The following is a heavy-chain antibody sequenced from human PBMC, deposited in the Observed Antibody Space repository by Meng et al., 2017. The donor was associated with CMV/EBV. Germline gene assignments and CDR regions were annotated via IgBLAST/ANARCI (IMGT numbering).Heavy chain of an antibody. CDR1: GYTLTGYY. D-gene: IGHD3-16*01. Sequence: QVQLVQAGDEVKKPGASVKFSCKASGYTLTGYYMHWVRKAPGQGLEWMGWINPNSGGTNYAQKFQGRVTMTRDTSISTAYMELSRLRSDDTAVYYCARHYDYDDYWGQGTLVTVSS. CDR3: ARHYDYDDY. CDR2: INPNSGGT. J-gene: IGHJ4*02. V-gene: IGHV1-2*02.